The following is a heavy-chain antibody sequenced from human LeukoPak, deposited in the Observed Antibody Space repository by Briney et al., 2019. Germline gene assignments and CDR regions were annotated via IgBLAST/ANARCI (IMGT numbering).Heavy chain of an antibody. J-gene: IGHJ3*02. CDR2: IWYDGSNK. CDR1: GFTFSSYG. D-gene: IGHD3-10*01. V-gene: IGHV3-33*01. CDR3: ARVWFVEADAFDI. Sequence: GRSLRLSCAASGFTFSSYGMHWVRQAPGKGLEWVAVIWYDGSNKYYADSVKGRFTISRDNSKNTLYLQMNSLRAEDTAVYYCARVWFVEADAFDIWGQGTMVTVSS.